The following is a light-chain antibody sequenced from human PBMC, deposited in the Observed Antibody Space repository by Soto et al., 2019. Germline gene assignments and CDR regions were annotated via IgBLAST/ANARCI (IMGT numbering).Light chain of an antibody. J-gene: IGLJ3*02. CDR2: LEGSGSY. V-gene: IGLV4-60*02. CDR3: ETWDFNTRV. Sequence: QTVVTQSSSASASLGSSVKLTCTLSSGHSSYIIAWHQQQPGKAPRYLMKLEGSGSYNKGSRVPDRFSGSSSGADRYLTISNLQFEDEADYYCETWDFNTRVFGGGTKLTVL. CDR1: SGHSSYI.